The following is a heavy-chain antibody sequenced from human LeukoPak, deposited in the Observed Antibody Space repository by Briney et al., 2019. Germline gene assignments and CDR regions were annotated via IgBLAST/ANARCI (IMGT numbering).Heavy chain of an antibody. CDR3: ARRRSGSYYGNFDY. CDR2: ISAYNGNT. Sequence: ASVKVSCKASGYTLTSYGISWVRQAPGQGLEWMGWISAYNGNTNYAQKLQGRVTMTTDTSTSTAYMELRSLRSDDTAVYYCARRRSGSYYGNFDYWGQGTLVTVSS. D-gene: IGHD1-26*01. V-gene: IGHV1-18*01. J-gene: IGHJ4*02. CDR1: GYTLTSYG.